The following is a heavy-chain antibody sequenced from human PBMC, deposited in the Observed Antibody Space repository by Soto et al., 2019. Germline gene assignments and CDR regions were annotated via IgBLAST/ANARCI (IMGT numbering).Heavy chain of an antibody. CDR1: GFSLSTSGVG. Sequence: QITLKESGPTLVKPTQTLTLTCTFSGFSLSTSGVGVGWIRQPPGKALEWLALIYWDDDKRYSPSLKSRLTITKDTSKYQVVRTMTHMDPVDTATYYCAHRAQLLLVGDWFDPWGQGTLVTVSS. CDR2: IYWDDDK. D-gene: IGHD2-2*01. CDR3: AHRAQLLLVGDWFDP. J-gene: IGHJ5*02. V-gene: IGHV2-5*02.